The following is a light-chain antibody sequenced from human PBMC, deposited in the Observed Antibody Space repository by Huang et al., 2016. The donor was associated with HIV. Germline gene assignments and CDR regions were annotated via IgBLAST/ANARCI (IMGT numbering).Light chain of an antibody. CDR3: MQGAHWPLT. CDR2: KVS. CDR1: QSLVHSDGNTY. V-gene: IGKV2-30*02. J-gene: IGKJ4*01. Sequence: VVMTQSPLSLPVTLGQPASISCRSSQSLVHSDGNTYLNWFQQRPGQAPRRLIYKVSTRDSGVPDRFSGSGSGTDFTLKISRVEAEDVGVYYCMQGAHWPLTFGGGTKVEIK.